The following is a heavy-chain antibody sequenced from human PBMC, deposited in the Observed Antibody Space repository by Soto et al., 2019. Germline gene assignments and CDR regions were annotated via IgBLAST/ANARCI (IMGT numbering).Heavy chain of an antibody. Sequence: PVGSLRLSCAASGFTFSSYAMSWVRQAPGKGLEWVSAISGSGGSTYYADSVKGRFTISRDNSKNTLYLQMNSLRAEDTAVYYCAKHDSSGWYVSYYYGMDVWGQGTTVTVSS. J-gene: IGHJ6*02. CDR1: GFTFSSYA. CDR3: AKHDSSGWYVSYYYGMDV. V-gene: IGHV3-23*01. CDR2: ISGSGGST. D-gene: IGHD6-19*01.